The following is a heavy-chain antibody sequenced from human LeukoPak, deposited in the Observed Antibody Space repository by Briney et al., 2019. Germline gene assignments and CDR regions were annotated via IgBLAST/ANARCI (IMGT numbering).Heavy chain of an antibody. CDR2: FYYSGST. V-gene: IGHV4-39*01. CDR3: VYYYGSGSVEY. Sequence: SETLSLTCTVSGGSITSSDYYWGWIRQPPGKGLEWIGSFYYSGSTNYNPSLKSRVTISVDTSKNQFSLKLSSVTAADTAVYYCVYYYGSGSVEYWGQGTLVTVSS. J-gene: IGHJ4*02. D-gene: IGHD3-10*01. CDR1: GGSITSSDYY.